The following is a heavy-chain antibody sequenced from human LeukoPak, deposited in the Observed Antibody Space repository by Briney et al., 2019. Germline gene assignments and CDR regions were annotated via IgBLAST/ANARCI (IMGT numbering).Heavy chain of an antibody. CDR1: GFTFSNFA. V-gene: IGHV3-64D*09. Sequence: GGSLRLSCSASGFTFSNFAMHWVRQAPGKGLEYVSVISTNGGSTYYADSVKGRFTISRDNSKNTLYLQMSSLRAEDTAVYYCVRACSGSYYYSQYFQHWGQGTLVTVSS. CDR2: ISTNGGST. J-gene: IGHJ1*01. D-gene: IGHD1-26*01. CDR3: VRACSGSYYYSQYFQH.